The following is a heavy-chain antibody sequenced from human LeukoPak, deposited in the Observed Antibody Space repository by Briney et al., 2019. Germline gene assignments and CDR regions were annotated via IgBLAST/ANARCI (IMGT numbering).Heavy chain of an antibody. V-gene: IGHV3-13*04. Sequence: PGGSLRLSCPASGFTFRNYDRHGFRQATGKVWEWVSAIETAGETHYAGSVKGRFTISRENAKNSLYLQMNSLRAGDTAVYYCARDYSGENVFDIWGLGTTVTVSS. CDR2: IETAGET. J-gene: IGHJ3*02. CDR3: ARDYSGENVFDI. D-gene: IGHD3-16*01. CDR1: GFTFRNYD.